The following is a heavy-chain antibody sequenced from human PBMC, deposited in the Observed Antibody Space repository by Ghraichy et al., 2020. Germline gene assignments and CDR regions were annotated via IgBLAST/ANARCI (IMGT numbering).Heavy chain of an antibody. V-gene: IGHV5-51*01. Sequence: ESLNISCKASGDTFPNHWIAWVRQLPGKGLEWMGSIYLGDSDAKYSPSFQGQVTISADRSINTAYLQWSRLEASDSAMYYCAAIAKTNWFDPWGQGTLVTVSS. CDR2: IYLGDSDA. CDR1: GDTFPNHW. J-gene: IGHJ5*02. D-gene: IGHD4/OR15-4a*01. CDR3: AAIAKTNWFDP.